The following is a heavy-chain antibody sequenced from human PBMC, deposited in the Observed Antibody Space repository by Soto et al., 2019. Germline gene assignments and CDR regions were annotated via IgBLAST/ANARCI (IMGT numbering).Heavy chain of an antibody. D-gene: IGHD6-25*01. J-gene: IGHJ5*02. CDR3: ARAYFTGYSSVNWFDP. CDR2: INPNSGGT. CDR1: GYTFTGYY. V-gene: IGHV1-2*04. Sequence: ASVKVSCKASGYTFTGYYMHWVRQAPGQGLEWMGWINPNSGGTNYAQKFQGWVTMTRDTSISTAYMELSRLRSDDTAVYYCARAYFTGYSSVNWFDPWGQGTLVTVSS.